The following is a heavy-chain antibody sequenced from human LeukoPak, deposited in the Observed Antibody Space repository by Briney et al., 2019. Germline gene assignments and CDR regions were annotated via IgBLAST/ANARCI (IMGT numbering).Heavy chain of an antibody. CDR1: GFTFSSYV. V-gene: IGHV3-23*01. Sequence: GGSLRLSCAASGFTFSSYVMSWVRQAPGKGLEWVSAISGSGGSTYYADSVKGRFTISRDNSKNTLYLQMNSLRAEDTAVYYCAKLPSDCSGGSCNEDYWGQGTLVTVSS. D-gene: IGHD2-15*01. J-gene: IGHJ4*02. CDR3: AKLPSDCSGGSCNEDY. CDR2: ISGSGGST.